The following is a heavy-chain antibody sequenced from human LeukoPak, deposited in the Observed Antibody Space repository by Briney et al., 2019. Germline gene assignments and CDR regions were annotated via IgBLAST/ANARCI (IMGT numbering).Heavy chain of an antibody. J-gene: IGHJ3*02. D-gene: IGHD3-10*01. Sequence: PGGSLRPSCASSGFTFSSYSMNWVRQAPRKGLEWVSSISSSSIYIYYADSVKGRFTISRDNAKNTMYLQMNSLKAEDTAVYYCARDNPIWFGELSAGDAFDIWGQGTMVTVSS. CDR1: GFTFSSYS. V-gene: IGHV3-21*01. CDR2: ISSSSIYI. CDR3: ARDNPIWFGELSAGDAFDI.